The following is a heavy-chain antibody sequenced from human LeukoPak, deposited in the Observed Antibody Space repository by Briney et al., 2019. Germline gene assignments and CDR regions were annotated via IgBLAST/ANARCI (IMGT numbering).Heavy chain of an antibody. J-gene: IGHJ4*02. CDR2: ISAYNGNT. Sequence: PGGSLRLSCAASGFTFTSYGISWVRQAPGQGLEWMGWISAYNGNTNYAQKLQGRVTMTTDTSTSTAYMELRSLRSDDTAVYYCARDTPAAGLDYWGQGTLVTVSS. D-gene: IGHD6-13*01. CDR3: ARDTPAAGLDY. V-gene: IGHV1-18*01. CDR1: GFTFTSYG.